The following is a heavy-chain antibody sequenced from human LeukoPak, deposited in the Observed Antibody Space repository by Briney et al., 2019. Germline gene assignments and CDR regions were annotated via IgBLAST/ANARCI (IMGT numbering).Heavy chain of an antibody. CDR1: GFTFSSYG. CDR2: ISYDGSNK. V-gene: IGHV3-30*18. Sequence: PGGSLRLPCAASGFTFSSYGMHWVRQAPGKGLEWVAVISYDGSNKYYADSVKGRFTISRDNSKNTLYLQMNSLRAEDTAVYYCAKDGGSGSYLESDGFDYWGQGTLVTVSS. J-gene: IGHJ4*02. D-gene: IGHD1-26*01. CDR3: AKDGGSGSYLESDGFDY.